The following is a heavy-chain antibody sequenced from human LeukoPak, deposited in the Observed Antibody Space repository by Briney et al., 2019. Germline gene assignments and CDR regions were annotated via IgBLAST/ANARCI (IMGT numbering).Heavy chain of an antibody. V-gene: IGHV4-39*07. CDR3: ARAPYSYGHYYYYMDV. CDR1: GGSISYSNSY. J-gene: IGHJ6*03. CDR2: IYFSGST. Sequence: PSETLSLTCTVSGGSISYSNSYWGWIRQPPGKGLEWIGNIYFSGSTYYKQSLKSRVTISVDTSKNQFSLKLRSVTAADTAVYYCARAPYSYGHYYYYMDVWGKGTTVTVSS. D-gene: IGHD5-18*01.